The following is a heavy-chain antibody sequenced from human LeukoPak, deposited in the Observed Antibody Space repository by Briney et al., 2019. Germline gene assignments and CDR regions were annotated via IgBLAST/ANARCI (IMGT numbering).Heavy chain of an antibody. CDR1: GYTFTGYY. D-gene: IGHD4-17*01. Sequence: ASVKVSCKASGYTFTGYYMHWVRQAPGQGLEWMGWINPNSGGTNYAQKFQGRVTITADKSTSTAYMELSSLRSEDTAVYYCARDLYGDPNYYYMDVWGKGTTVTVSS. CDR3: ARDLYGDPNYYYMDV. V-gene: IGHV1-2*02. CDR2: INPNSGGT. J-gene: IGHJ6*03.